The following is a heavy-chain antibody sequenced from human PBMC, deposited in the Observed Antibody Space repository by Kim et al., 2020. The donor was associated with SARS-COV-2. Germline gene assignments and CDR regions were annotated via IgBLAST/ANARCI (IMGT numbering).Heavy chain of an antibody. V-gene: IGHV6-1*01. J-gene: IGHJ6*02. CDR1: GDSVSSNSAA. CDR3: AREDLVVVAATLLVLCGMYV. D-gene: IGHD2-15*01. CDR2: TYYRSKWYN. Sequence: SQTLSLTCAISGDSVSSNSAAWNWIRQSPSRGLEWLGRTYYRSKWYNDYAVSVKSRITINPDTSKNQFSLQLNSVTPEVTAVYYCAREDLVVVAATLLVLCGMYVWGQGTTVTVSS.